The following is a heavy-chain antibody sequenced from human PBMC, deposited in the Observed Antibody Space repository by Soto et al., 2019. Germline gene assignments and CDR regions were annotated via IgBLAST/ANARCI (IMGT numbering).Heavy chain of an antibody. D-gene: IGHD6-6*01. CDR1: GYSFTSYW. Sequence: GESLKISCKGSGYSFTSYWISWVRQMSGKGLEWMGRIDPSDSYTNYSPSFQGHVTISADKSISTAYLQWSSLKASDTAMYYCASPVRQSSSSGYYYYGMDVWGQGTTVTVS. CDR3: ASPVRQSSSSGYYYYGMDV. V-gene: IGHV5-10-1*01. J-gene: IGHJ6*02. CDR2: IDPSDSYT.